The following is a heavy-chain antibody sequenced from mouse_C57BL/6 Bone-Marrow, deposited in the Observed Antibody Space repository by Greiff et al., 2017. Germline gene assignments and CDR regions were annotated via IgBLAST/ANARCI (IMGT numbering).Heavy chain of an antibody. Sequence: QVQLQQSGAELVRPGTSVKMSCKASGYTFTNYWIGWAKQRPGLGLEWIGDIYPGGGYTNYNEKFKGKATLTADKSSSTAYMQFSSLTSEDSAIYYCARQVFDWYFDVWGTGTTVTVSS. V-gene: IGHV1-63*01. J-gene: IGHJ1*03. CDR2: IYPGGGYT. CDR3: ARQVFDWYFDV. CDR1: GYTFTNYW.